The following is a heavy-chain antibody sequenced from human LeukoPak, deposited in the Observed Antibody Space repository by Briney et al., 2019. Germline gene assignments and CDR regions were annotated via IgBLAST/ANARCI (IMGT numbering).Heavy chain of an antibody. Sequence: SETLSLTCTVSGGSNSSSSYYWGWIRQPPGKGLEWIGSIYYSGSTYYNPSLKSRVTISVDTSKNQFSLKLSSVTAADTAVHYCARNPLDYSGYDFDYWGQGTLVTVSS. V-gene: IGHV4-39*07. CDR2: IYYSGST. J-gene: IGHJ4*02. D-gene: IGHD5-12*01. CDR1: GGSNSSSSYY. CDR3: ARNPLDYSGYDFDY.